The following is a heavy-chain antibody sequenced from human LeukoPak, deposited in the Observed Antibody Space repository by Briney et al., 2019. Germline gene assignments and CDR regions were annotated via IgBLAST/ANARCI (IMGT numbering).Heavy chain of an antibody. J-gene: IGHJ4*02. CDR2: INHSGST. Sequence: GSLRLSCAASGFTVSTNYMSWVRQPPGKGLEWIGEINHSGSTNYNPSLKSRVTISVDTSKNQFSLKLSSVTAADTAVYYCARVPDQRDIVATGGLYYFDYWGQGTLVTVSS. CDR1: GFTVSTNY. CDR3: ARVPDQRDIVATGGLYYFDY. V-gene: IGHV4-34*01. D-gene: IGHD5-12*01.